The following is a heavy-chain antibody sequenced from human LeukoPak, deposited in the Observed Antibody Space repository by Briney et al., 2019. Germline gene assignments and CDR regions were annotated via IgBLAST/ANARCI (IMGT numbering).Heavy chain of an antibody. CDR3: ARVLIWSGYHVEAFDI. Sequence: GASVKVSCKASGGTFSSYAISWVRQAPGQGLEWMGGIIPIFGTANYAQKFQGGVTITADESTSTAYMELSSLRSEDTAVYYCARVLIWSGYHVEAFDIWGQGTMVTVSS. CDR2: IIPIFGTA. CDR1: GGTFSSYA. D-gene: IGHD3-3*01. J-gene: IGHJ3*02. V-gene: IGHV1-69*13.